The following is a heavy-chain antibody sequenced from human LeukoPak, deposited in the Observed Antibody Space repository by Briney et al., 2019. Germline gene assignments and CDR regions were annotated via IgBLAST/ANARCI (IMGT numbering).Heavy chain of an antibody. D-gene: IGHD3-10*01. CDR1: GGSISSSNW. CDR3: ARGRKTLLLWFGEPPYYYYGMDV. J-gene: IGHJ6*02. Sequence: SGTLSLTCAVSGGSISSSNWWSWVRQPPGKGLEWIGEIYHSGSTNYNPSLKSRVTISVDKSKNQFSLKLSSVTAADTAVYYCARGRKTLLLWFGEPPYYYYGMDVWGQGTTVTVSS. V-gene: IGHV4-4*02. CDR2: IYHSGST.